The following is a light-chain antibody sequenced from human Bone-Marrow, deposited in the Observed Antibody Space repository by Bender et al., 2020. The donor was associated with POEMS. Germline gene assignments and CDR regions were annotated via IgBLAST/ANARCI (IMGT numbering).Light chain of an antibody. Sequence: QSVLSQPPSASATPGQRVTISCSGSSSNIGSHTVNWFQQLSGTAPKLLIYSNNQRPSGVPDRFSGSKSGTSASLAISGLQSDDEGDYYCQSYDNSLGGWVFGGGTKLTVL. V-gene: IGLV1-44*01. CDR1: SSNIGSHT. CDR2: SNN. CDR3: QSYDNSLGGWV. J-gene: IGLJ3*02.